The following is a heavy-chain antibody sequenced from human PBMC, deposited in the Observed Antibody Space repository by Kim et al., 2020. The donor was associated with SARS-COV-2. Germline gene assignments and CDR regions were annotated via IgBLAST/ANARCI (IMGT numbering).Heavy chain of an antibody. V-gene: IGHV4-39*07. CDR1: GDSISTSSYY. CDR2: IYSSGST. Sequence: SETLSLTCTVSGDSISTSSYYWGWIRQTPGKGLEWIGSIYSSGSTYYNPSLKSRVTISADTSNNQFSLKLSSVTAADTGVYYCARDRFYGISSQGEFDYWGQGTLVTVSS. D-gene: IGHD6-13*01. J-gene: IGHJ4*02. CDR3: ARDRFYGISSQGEFDY.